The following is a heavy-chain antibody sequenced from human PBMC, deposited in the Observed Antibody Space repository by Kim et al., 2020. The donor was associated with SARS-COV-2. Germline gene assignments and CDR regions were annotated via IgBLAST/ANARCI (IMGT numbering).Heavy chain of an antibody. CDR3: EKDTRGSPSSL. Sequence: GGSLRLSCAASGFTFSTYSMAWVRQAPGKGLEWVSNISGDGSERYYVDSVRGRFTISRDNAKNALYLQMNSLRVEDTAVYYCEKDTRGSPSSLWGQGTPATVSS. J-gene: IGHJ4*02. V-gene: IGHV3-7*03. CDR2: ISGDGSER. D-gene: IGHD2-8*02. CDR1: GFTFSTYS.